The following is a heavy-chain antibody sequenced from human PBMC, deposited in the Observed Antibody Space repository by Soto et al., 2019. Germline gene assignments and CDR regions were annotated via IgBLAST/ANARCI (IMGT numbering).Heavy chain of an antibody. CDR2: IYPGDSDT. Sequence: PGESLKISCKGSGYSFTSYWIGWVRQMPGKGLEWMGIIYPGDSDTRYSPSFQGQVTISADKSISTAYLQWSSLKASDTAMYYCARLATRYYYYYYYMDVWGKGTTVTVSS. V-gene: IGHV5-51*01. CDR3: ARLATRYYYYYYYMDV. CDR1: GYSFTSYW. J-gene: IGHJ6*03.